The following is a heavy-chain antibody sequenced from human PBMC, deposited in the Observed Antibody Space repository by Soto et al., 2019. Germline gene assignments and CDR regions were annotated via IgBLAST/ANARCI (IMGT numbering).Heavy chain of an antibody. CDR2: ILPIFGTA. CDR3: ARGHKYGGNSDAYDI. CDR1: GGTFSTSS. J-gene: IGHJ3*02. Sequence: QVQLVQSGAEVKKPGSSVKVSCKASGGTFSTSSINWLRQAPGQRPEWMGNILPIFGTADYAQKFRDRVTITADKSTNTAYMELRSLFSEDAAVYYCARGHKYGGNSDAYDIWGQGTVVTGSS. V-gene: IGHV1-69*14. D-gene: IGHD4-17*01.